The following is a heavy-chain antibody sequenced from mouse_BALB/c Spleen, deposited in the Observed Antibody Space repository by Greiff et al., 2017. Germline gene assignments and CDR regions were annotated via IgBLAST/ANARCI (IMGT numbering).Heavy chain of an antibody. CDR1: GFTFTDYY. J-gene: IGHJ4*01. CDR2: IRNKANGYTT. D-gene: IGHD2-4*01. Sequence: EVKLMESGGGLVQPGGSLRLSCATSGFTFTDYYMSWVRQPPGKALEWLGFIRNKANGYTTEYSASVKGRFTISRDNSQSILYLQMNTLRAEDSATYYCARGSMITTTMDYWGQGTSVTVSS. CDR3: ARGSMITTTMDY. V-gene: IGHV7-3*02.